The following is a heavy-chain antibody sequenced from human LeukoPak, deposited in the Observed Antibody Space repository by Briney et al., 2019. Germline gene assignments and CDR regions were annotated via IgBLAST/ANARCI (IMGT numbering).Heavy chain of an antibody. D-gene: IGHD5-24*01. Sequence: GASVKVSCKASGYTFTGYYMHWVRQAPGQGLEWMGWINPNSGGTNYAQKFQGRVTMTRDTSISTAYMELSRLRSDDTAVYYCARDLGRDGYNSGDFRFDPWGQGTLVTVSS. J-gene: IGHJ5*02. CDR1: GYTFTGYY. CDR2: INPNSGGT. V-gene: IGHV1-2*02. CDR3: ARDLGRDGYNSGDFRFDP.